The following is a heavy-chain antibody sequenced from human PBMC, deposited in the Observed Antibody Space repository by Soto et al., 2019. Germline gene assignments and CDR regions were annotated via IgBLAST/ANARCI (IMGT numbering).Heavy chain of an antibody. CDR2: IYYSGST. Sequence: PSETLSLTCTVSGGSISSYYWSWIRQPPGKGLEWIGYIYYSGSTNYNPSLKSRVTISVDTSKNQFSLKLSSVTAADTAVYYCARDRIAVADEDGMDVWGQGTTVTV. J-gene: IGHJ6*02. CDR3: ARDRIAVADEDGMDV. V-gene: IGHV4-59*01. CDR1: GGSISSYY. D-gene: IGHD6-19*01.